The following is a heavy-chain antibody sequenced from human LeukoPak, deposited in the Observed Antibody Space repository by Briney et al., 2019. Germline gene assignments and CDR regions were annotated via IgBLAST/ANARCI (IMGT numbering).Heavy chain of an antibody. Sequence: PGGSLRLSCAASGFTFSSYGMHWVRQAPGKGLEWVAVIWYDGSNKYYADSVKGRFTISRDNSKNTLYLQMNSLRAEDTAVYYCARIGPSGSGSYFFLDPWGQGTLVTVSS. CDR3: ARIGPSGSGSYFFLDP. D-gene: IGHD3-10*01. J-gene: IGHJ5*02. V-gene: IGHV3-33*01. CDR2: IWYDGSNK. CDR1: GFTFSSYG.